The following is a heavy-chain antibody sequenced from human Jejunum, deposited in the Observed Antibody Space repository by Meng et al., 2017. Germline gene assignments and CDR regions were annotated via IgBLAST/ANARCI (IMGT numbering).Heavy chain of an antibody. CDR1: GGSISSGDYH. Sequence: SETLSLTCTVPGGSISSGDYHWAWIRQPPGKGLEWTGSIYYSGTTFQNPSLKSRLTISMDTSKNRFSLKLTSVTAADTAVYYCARVSVRGFYGMDVWGQGTTVTVSS. CDR3: ARVSVRGFYGMDV. CDR2: IYYSGTT. V-gene: IGHV4-39*07. J-gene: IGHJ6*02. D-gene: IGHD3-10*02.